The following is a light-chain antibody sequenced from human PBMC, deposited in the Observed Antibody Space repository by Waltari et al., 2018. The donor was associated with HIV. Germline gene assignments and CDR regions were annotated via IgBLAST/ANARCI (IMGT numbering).Light chain of an antibody. CDR1: QSVGSS. J-gene: IGKJ3*01. V-gene: IGKV1-39*01. Sequence: DIQMIQPPFFLPASVGDRITITCRASQSVGSSLNWYQQKLGTAPKVLIYDASTLESGVPSRFSGNGSGTHFTLTISSLQPDDFATYYCQQSSRIPLTFGPGTKVD. CDR2: DAS. CDR3: QQSSRIPLT.